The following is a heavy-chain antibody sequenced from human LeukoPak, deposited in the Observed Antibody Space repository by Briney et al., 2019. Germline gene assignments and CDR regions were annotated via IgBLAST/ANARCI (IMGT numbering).Heavy chain of an antibody. D-gene: IGHD3-3*01. CDR3: ARICDFWSGYHDLLY. J-gene: IGHJ4*02. V-gene: IGHV1-3*01. CDR2: INAGNGNT. Sequence: ASVKVSCKASGYTFTSYATHWVRQAPGQRLEWMGWINAGNGNTKYSQKFQGRVTITRDTSASTAYMELSSLRSEDTAVYYCARICDFWSGYHDLLYWGQGTLVTVSS. CDR1: GYTFTSYA.